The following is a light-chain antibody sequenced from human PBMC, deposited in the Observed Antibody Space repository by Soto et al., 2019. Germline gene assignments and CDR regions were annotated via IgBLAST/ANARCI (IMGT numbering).Light chain of an antibody. CDR2: DAS. CDR1: QSGDYY. J-gene: IGKJ4*01. V-gene: IGKV3-11*01. CDR3: QQRKSFPLT. Sequence: EIVLTQSPATLSLSPGDRATLSCRASQSGDYYLAWYQQKPGQAPRLLIYDASHRDTGIPVRFSGSGSGTDFTLSSSSLEPEDFDVYYCQQRKSFPLTFGGGAKVEIK.